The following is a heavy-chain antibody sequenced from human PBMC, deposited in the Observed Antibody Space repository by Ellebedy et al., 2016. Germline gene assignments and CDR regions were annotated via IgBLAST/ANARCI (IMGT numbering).Heavy chain of an antibody. V-gene: IGHV3-30-3*01. CDR1: GFTFSSYA. CDR3: ARSPQHFYYFDY. CDR2: ISYDGSNK. J-gene: IGHJ4*02. D-gene: IGHD3-3*02. Sequence: GGSLRLSCAASGFTFSSYAMHWVRQAPGKGLEWVALISYDGSNKYYADSVKGRFTISRDNSKNTLYLPMNSLRAEDTAVYYCARSPQHFYYFDYWGQGTLVTISS.